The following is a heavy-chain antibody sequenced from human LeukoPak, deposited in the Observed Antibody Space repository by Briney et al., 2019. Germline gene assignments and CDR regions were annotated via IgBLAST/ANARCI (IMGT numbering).Heavy chain of an antibody. D-gene: IGHD3-22*01. CDR2: INQDGSES. V-gene: IGHV3-7*03. J-gene: IGHJ4*02. Sequence: GGSLRLSCAASGLTFGRYWLTWVRQAPGKGLEWVANINQDGSESNYVDSVKGRFTISRDNAKNSLYLQMNSLRAEDTALYYCAKDIGYDSSGYRFDYWGQGTLVTVSS. CDR1: GLTFGRYW. CDR3: AKDIGYDSSGYRFDY.